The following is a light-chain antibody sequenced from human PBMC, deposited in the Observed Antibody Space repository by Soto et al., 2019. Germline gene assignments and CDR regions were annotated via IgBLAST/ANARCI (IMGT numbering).Light chain of an antibody. V-gene: IGKV3-11*01. CDR3: RQRSNWAPIT. CDR1: QSVGIN. J-gene: IGKJ5*01. CDR2: DVS. Sequence: EDMMTQSPATQTLYLSDTAAPSSKASQSVGINLGWYQQKPGQAPRLVIYDVSNRATGIPARFSGSGSGTDFTLAISSLEPEDFAFYYCRQRSNWAPITFGQGTRLEIK.